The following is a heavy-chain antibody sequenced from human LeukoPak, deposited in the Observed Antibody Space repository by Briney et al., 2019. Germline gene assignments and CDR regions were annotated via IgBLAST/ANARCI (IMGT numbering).Heavy chain of an antibody. CDR3: AREEGPYFDC. V-gene: IGHV3-20*04. Sequence: GGSLRLSCAASGFTFHDHGMSWVRQPPGKWLEWVSALNWNGDHTGYADSVKGRFTISRDNAKKSLYLQMNSLTAEDTAFYYCAREEGPYFDCWGQGTLVTVSS. CDR2: LNWNGDHT. J-gene: IGHJ4*02. CDR1: GFTFHDHG.